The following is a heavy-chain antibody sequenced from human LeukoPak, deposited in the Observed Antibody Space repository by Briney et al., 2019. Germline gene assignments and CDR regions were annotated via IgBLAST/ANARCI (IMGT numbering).Heavy chain of an antibody. J-gene: IGHJ4*02. V-gene: IGHV6-1*01. D-gene: IGHD6-19*01. CDR3: ARYPTGWYLDY. CDR2: TYYRSKWYT. CDR1: GDSVSSSTAA. Sequence: SQTLSLTCAISGDSVSSSTAAWNWVRQYPSRGLEWLGRTYYRSKWYTDYAVSVRSRITINPDTSKNQFSLQLNSVTPEDTAVYYCARYPTGWYLDYWGQGTLVTVSS.